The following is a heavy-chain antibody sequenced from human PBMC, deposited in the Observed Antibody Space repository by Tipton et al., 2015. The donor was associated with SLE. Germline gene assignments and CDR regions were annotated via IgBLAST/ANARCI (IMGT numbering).Heavy chain of an antibody. J-gene: IGHJ4*02. CDR2: IYYSGSS. Sequence: LRLSCAASGFTFNDYFMSWIRQAPGKGLEWIGYIYYSGSSNHNPSLKSRVTISLDTSKNQFSLRLSSVTAADTAVYYCARHPTYFDYWGQGTLVTVSS. V-gene: IGHV4-59*08. CDR3: ARHPTYFDY. CDR1: GFTFNDYF.